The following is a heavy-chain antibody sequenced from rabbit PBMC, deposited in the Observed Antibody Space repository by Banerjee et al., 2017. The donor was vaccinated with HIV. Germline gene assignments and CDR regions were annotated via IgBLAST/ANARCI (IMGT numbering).Heavy chain of an antibody. D-gene: IGHD1-1*01. CDR3: ARDVSSSAGYHHFNL. J-gene: IGHJ4*01. CDR1: GIDFSTCG. CDR2: IYTSSGNT. Sequence: QQQLEESGGGLVQPEGSLTLSCKASGIDFSTCGISWVRQAPGKGLEWIGCIYTSSGNTVYASWAKGRFTISRTSSTTVTLQMTSLTAADTATYFCARDVSSSAGYHHFNLWGPGTLVTVS. V-gene: IGHV1S45*01.